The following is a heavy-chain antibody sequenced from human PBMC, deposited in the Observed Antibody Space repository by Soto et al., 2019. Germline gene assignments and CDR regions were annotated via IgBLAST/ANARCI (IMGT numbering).Heavy chain of an antibody. V-gene: IGHV3-7*01. D-gene: IGHD1-20*01. J-gene: IGHJ4*02. Sequence: EVQLVESGGGLVQPGGSLRLSCAASGFTFSTYWMTWVRQAPGKGLEWVANIKPDGSEKYYVDSVKGRFTISRDNAKSSLYLQMNSLRVEDTAVYYCAIRYTDYWGQGTLVTVSS. CDR2: IKPDGSEK. CDR1: GFTFSTYW. CDR3: AIRYTDY.